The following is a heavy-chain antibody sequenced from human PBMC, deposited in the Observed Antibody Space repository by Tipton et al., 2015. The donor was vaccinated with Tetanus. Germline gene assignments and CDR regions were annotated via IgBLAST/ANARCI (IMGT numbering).Heavy chain of an antibody. CDR2: MYYSGTT. D-gene: IGHD2-8*02. CDR3: ARATSTGPAYNWFDP. J-gene: IGHJ5*02. Sequence: TLSLTCTVSGGFSSGDYYWSWIRQHPGKGLQWIGYMYYSGTTHYNPSLKSRVTISIDRSKNQLSLKLTSVTAADTAVYYCARATSTGPAYNWFDPWGQGTLVTVSS. CDR1: GGFSSGDYY. V-gene: IGHV4-30-4*08.